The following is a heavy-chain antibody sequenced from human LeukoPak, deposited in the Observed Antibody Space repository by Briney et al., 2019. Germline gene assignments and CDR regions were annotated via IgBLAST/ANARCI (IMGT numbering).Heavy chain of an antibody. D-gene: IGHD5-12*01. V-gene: IGHV4-30-4*08. J-gene: IGHJ4*02. CDR1: GGSISSGDYY. Sequence: SETLSLTCTVSGGSISSGDYYWSWIRQPPGTGLEWIGYIYYSGSTYYNPSLKSRVTISVDTSKNQFSLKLSSVTAADTAVYYCARRGYSGYELNYWGQGTLVTVSS. CDR3: ARRGYSGYELNY. CDR2: IYYSGST.